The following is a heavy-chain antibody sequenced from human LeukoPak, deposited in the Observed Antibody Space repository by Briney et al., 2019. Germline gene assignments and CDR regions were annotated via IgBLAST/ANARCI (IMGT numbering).Heavy chain of an antibody. Sequence: PGGSLRLSCSASGFTFSSYAMHWVRQAPGKGLEYVSAISSNGGSTYYADAAKGRFPISRGNSKNTLYLQMSSLRAEDTAVYYCVKGEDYGDETDYWGQGTLVTVSS. J-gene: IGHJ4*02. CDR3: VKGEDYGDETDY. D-gene: IGHD4-17*01. CDR1: GFTFSSYA. CDR2: ISSNGGST. V-gene: IGHV3-64D*06.